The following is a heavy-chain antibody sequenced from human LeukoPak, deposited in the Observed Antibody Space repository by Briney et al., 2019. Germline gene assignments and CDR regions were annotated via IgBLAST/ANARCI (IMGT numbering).Heavy chain of an antibody. CDR1: GASISSGGYY. CDR2: ISYTGST. D-gene: IGHD4-11*01. Sequence: SETLSLTCTVSGASISSGGYYWTWIRQHPGKGLEWIGYISYTGSTYYNPSLKSRITISIDTSKSQFSLRLSSVTAADTAVYYCARLPTEIEAFDIWGQGTMVTVSS. V-gene: IGHV4-31*03. J-gene: IGHJ3*02. CDR3: ARLPTEIEAFDI.